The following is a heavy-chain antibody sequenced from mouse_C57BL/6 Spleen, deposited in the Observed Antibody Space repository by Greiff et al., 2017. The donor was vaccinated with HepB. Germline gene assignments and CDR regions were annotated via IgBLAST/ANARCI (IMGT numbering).Heavy chain of an antibody. J-gene: IGHJ4*01. V-gene: IGHV1-82*01. CDR2: IYPGDGDT. Sequence: QVQLKESGPELVKPGASVKISCKASGYAFSSSWMNWVKQRPGKGLEWIGRIYPGDGDTNYNGKFKGKATLTADKSSSTAYMQLSSLTSEDSAVYFCARRRWDDGYYAMDYWGQGTSVTVSS. CDR1: GYAFSSSW. CDR3: ARRRWDDGYYAMDY. D-gene: IGHD2-3*01.